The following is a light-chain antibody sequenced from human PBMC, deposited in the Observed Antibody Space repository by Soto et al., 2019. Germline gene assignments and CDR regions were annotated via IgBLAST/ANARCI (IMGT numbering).Light chain of an antibody. CDR3: QPYDSSPIT. Sequence: EIVLTQSPVTLSLSPGERATLSCRASQSVSSSYLAWYQQKPGQAPRLLIYGASSRATGIPDRFSGSGSGTDFTLTISRLEPEDFAVFYCQPYDSSPITFGQGTRLEIK. CDR1: QSVSSSY. V-gene: IGKV3-20*01. CDR2: GAS. J-gene: IGKJ5*01.